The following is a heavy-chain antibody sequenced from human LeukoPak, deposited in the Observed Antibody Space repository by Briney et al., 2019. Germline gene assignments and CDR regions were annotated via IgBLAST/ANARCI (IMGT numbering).Heavy chain of an antibody. V-gene: IGHV3-21*01. CDR2: ISSSSSYI. CDR1: GFTFSTYS. J-gene: IGHJ4*02. Sequence: GGSLRLSCAASGFTFSTYSMNWVRQAPGKGLEWVSSISSSSSYIYFTDSVKGRFTISRDNAKNSLYVQMNSLRAEDTAVYYCAKDQDTAMVGPHYFDYWGQGTLVTVSS. D-gene: IGHD5-18*01. CDR3: AKDQDTAMVGPHYFDY.